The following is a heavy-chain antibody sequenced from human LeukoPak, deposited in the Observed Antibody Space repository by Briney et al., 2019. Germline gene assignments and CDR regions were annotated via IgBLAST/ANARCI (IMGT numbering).Heavy chain of an antibody. D-gene: IGHD3-10*01. CDR3: ATEEDSGSYN. CDR2: IKPNSGGT. J-gene: IGHJ4*02. CDR1: GYTFTDYY. Sequence: ASVKVSCKASGYTFTDYYMHWVRQAPGQGPEWMGWIKPNSGGTSYTQKFQGRVTMTRDTSISTAYMELSRLRSDDTAVYYCATEEDSGSYNWGQGTLVTVSS. V-gene: IGHV1-2*02.